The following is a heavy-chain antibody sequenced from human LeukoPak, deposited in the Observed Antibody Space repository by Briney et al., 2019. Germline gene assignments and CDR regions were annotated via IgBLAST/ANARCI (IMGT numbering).Heavy chain of an antibody. J-gene: IGHJ6*03. D-gene: IGHD6-13*01. CDR2: INHSGST. CDR1: GGSFSGYY. V-gene: IGHV4-34*01. CDR3: ARGIIAAAVKNMDV. Sequence: SETLSLTCAVYGGSFSGYYWSWIRQPPGKGLEWIGEINHSGSTNYNPSLKSRVTISVDTSKNLFSLKLSSVTAADTAVYYCARGIIAAAVKNMDVWGKGTTVTVSS.